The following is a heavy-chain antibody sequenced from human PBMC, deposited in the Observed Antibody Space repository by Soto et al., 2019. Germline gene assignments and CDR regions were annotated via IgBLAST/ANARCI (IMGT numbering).Heavy chain of an antibody. V-gene: IGHV4-59*01. D-gene: IGHD2-2*01. CDR3: AAVPAAIRSGFLFDP. Sequence: SETLSLTCTVPGGSISSYYWSWIRQPPGKGLEWIGYIYYSGSTNYNPSLKSRVTISVDTSKNQFSLKLSSVTAADTAVYYCAAVPAAIRSGFLFDPWGQGTLVTVSS. J-gene: IGHJ5*02. CDR1: GGSISSYY. CDR2: IYYSGST.